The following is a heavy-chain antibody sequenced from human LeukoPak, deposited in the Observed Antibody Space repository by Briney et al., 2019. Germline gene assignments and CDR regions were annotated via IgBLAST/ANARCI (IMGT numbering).Heavy chain of an antibody. V-gene: IGHV3-23*01. CDR3: AKRHRDIAAPTMYYFDY. CDR2: NRGHSGNT. CDR1: GFTFNNYA. D-gene: IGHD6-13*01. J-gene: IGHJ4*02. Sequence: AGSLRLYCAASGFTFNNYAMSWVRHAPGKGLEWVSNRGHSGNTYYVDSVKGRFTISRDNSKNTLYLQMNSLRAEDTAVYYCAKRHRDIAAPTMYYFDYWGQGTLVTVSS.